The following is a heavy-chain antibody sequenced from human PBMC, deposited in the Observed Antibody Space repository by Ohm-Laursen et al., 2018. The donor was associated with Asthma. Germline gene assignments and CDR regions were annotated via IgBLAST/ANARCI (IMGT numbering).Heavy chain of an antibody. J-gene: IGHJ4*02. Sequence: SLRLSCAASGFTFSIYALHWVRQAPGKGLEWVAIISSDETYKNYANSVKGRFTISKDNSKNTLFLQMNSLRPDDTAVYYCARDSKSRYGDYEVYWGQGTLVTVSS. D-gene: IGHD4-17*01. CDR2: ISSDETYK. V-gene: IGHV3-30*04. CDR3: ARDSKSRYGDYEVY. CDR1: GFTFSIYA.